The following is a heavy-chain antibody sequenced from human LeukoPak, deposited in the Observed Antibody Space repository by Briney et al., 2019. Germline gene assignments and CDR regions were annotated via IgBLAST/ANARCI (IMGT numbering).Heavy chain of an antibody. CDR1: GFSFSSHN. J-gene: IGHJ4*02. CDR2: ISRGSTTI. CDR3: ARDGVEYGSGGFYFDY. D-gene: IGHD3-10*01. V-gene: IGHV3-48*01. Sequence: GGSLRLSCGASGFSFSSHNMNWVRQAPGKGLEWVSSISRGSTTIYYADSVKGRFTISRDNAKNSLYLQMNSLRAEDTAVYYCARDGVEYGSGGFYFDYWGQGTLVTVSS.